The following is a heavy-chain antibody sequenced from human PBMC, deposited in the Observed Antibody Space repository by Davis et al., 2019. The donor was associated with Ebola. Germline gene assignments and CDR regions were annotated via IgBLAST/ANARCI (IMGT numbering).Heavy chain of an antibody. J-gene: IGHJ4*02. D-gene: IGHD6-6*01. Sequence: PSETLSLTCAVYGGSFNDYYWGWIRQSPGHGLEWIGEINYRGKTYYNTALRSRVSLSIDRPKMQYSLRLTSVTAADTAVYYCVTSHQIRGKDCFDYWDQGNLVIVSS. CDR2: INYRGKT. V-gene: IGHV4-34*01. CDR3: VTSHQIRGKDCFDY. CDR1: GGSFNDYY.